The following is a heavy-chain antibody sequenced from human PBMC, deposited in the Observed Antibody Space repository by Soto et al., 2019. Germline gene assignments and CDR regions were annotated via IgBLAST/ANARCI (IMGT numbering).Heavy chain of an antibody. J-gene: IGHJ4*02. CDR2: INPNSGGT. D-gene: IGHD6-19*01. Sequence: QVQLVQSGAEVKKPGASVKVSCKASGYTFTGYYMHWVRQAPGQGLEWMGWINPNSGGTNYAQKFQGSVTMTRDTSISTAYMERSRLRSHDTAVYYCARAPIAVAGHLDYWGQGTLVTVSS. CDR1: GYTFTGYY. CDR3: ARAPIAVAGHLDY. V-gene: IGHV1-2*04.